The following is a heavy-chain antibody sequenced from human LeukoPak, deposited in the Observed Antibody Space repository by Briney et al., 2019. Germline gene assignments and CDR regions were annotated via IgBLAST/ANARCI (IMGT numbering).Heavy chain of an antibody. CDR2: ISSDGSNK. Sequence: GGSLRLSCAASGFTFSSYAMHWVRQAPGKGLEWVAVISSDGSNKYYTDSVKGRFTISRDNSKNTLYLQMNSLRAEDTAVYYCVKRGYSYGYFDYWGQGTLVTVSS. D-gene: IGHD5-18*01. CDR3: VKRGYSYGYFDY. CDR1: GFTFSSYA. V-gene: IGHV3-30*18. J-gene: IGHJ4*02.